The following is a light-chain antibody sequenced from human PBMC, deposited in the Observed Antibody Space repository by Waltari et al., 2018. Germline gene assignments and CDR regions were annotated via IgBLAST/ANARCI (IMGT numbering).Light chain of an antibody. CDR3: CSYASSGTL. V-gene: IGLV2-23*02. CDR2: EVT. CDR1: NNCFGSLNL. Sequence: QSALTQPASAYGSPGQSITLPCTGTNNCFGSLNLVSWYQQHPDKVPNLIIFEVTKRPSGVSNRFSGSKSGNTASLTISGLQADDEADYYCCSYASSGTLFGGGTKLTVL. J-gene: IGLJ3*02.